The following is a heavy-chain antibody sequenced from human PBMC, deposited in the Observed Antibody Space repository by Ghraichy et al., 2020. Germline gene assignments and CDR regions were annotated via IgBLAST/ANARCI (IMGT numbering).Heavy chain of an antibody. J-gene: IGHJ4*02. D-gene: IGHD2/OR15-2a*01. V-gene: IGHV3-23*01. Sequence: GGSLRLSCAASGFTFGFTFSSSTMIWSRQAPGKGLEWVSGIGGSGGGTYYADSVKGRFTISRDNSKNTVYLQMNSLRAEDTAIYYCAREGKNVDCWGQGTLVTVSS. CDR1: GFTFGFTFSSST. CDR3: AREGKNVDC. CDR2: IGGSGGGT.